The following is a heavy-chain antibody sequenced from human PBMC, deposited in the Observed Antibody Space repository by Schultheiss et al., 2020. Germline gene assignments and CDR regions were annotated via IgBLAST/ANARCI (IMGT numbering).Heavy chain of an antibody. Sequence: GGSLRLSCAASGFTFSSYAMSWVRQAPGKGLEWVAVISYDGSNKYYADSVKGRFTISRDNAKNSLYLQMNSLRAEDTALYYCARAAREYYYDSSGYYDWFDPWGQGTLVTVSS. CDR2: ISYDGSNK. D-gene: IGHD3-22*01. V-gene: IGHV3-30*03. CDR3: ARAAREYYYDSSGYYDWFDP. J-gene: IGHJ5*02. CDR1: GFTFSSYA.